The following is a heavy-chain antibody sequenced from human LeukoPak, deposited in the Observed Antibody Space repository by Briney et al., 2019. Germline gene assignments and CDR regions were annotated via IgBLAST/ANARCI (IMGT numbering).Heavy chain of an antibody. Sequence: SETLSLTCAVYGGSFSGYYWSWIRQPPGKGLERIGEINHSGSTNYNPSLKSRVTISVDTSKNQFSLKLSSVTAADTAVYYCARIDTSRGVIARFDSWGQGALVTVSS. CDR3: ARIDTSRGVIARFDS. CDR1: GGSFSGYY. V-gene: IGHV4-34*01. CDR2: INHSGST. D-gene: IGHD3-16*02. J-gene: IGHJ4*02.